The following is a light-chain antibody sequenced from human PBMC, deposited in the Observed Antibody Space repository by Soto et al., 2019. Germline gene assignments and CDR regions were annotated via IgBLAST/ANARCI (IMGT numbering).Light chain of an antibody. V-gene: IGKV3-11*01. CDR1: QSVSSY. J-gene: IGKJ2*01. CDR2: DAS. Sequence: EIVLTQSPATLSLSPGERATLSCRASQSVSSYLAWYQQKPGQAPRLLIYDASNRATGIPARFSGSGSGTDFTLTISSLETEAFAVYYCQQPYTFGQGTKLEIK. CDR3: QQPYT.